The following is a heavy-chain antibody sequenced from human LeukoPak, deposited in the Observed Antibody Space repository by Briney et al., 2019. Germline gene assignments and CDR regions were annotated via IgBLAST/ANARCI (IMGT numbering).Heavy chain of an antibody. J-gene: IGHJ3*02. V-gene: IGHV3-30*03. CDR2: ISYDGSNK. CDR3: ARWAAYCGGDCYSLDAFDI. D-gene: IGHD2-21*02. CDR1: GFTFNSYG. Sequence: GGSLRLSCAASGFTFNSYGMHWVRQAPGKGLEWVAVISYDGSNKYYADSVKGRFTISRDNSKNTLYLQMNSLRADDTAVYYCARWAAYCGGDCYSLDAFDIWGQGTMVTVSS.